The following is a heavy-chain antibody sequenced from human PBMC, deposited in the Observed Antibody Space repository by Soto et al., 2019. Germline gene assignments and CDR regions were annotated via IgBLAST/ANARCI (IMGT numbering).Heavy chain of an antibody. V-gene: IGHV3-23*01. CDR2: ISGSGDRR. J-gene: IGHJ4*02. CDR3: AKGGGWLYDIDY. CDR1: GLTFSPFA. D-gene: IGHD6-19*01. Sequence: EALRLTCEAPGLTFSPFALNWVRKTPGKGLEWVAAISGSGDRRFYTDSVKGRYTIFRDNSKNTLYLQMDSQRADDTAVYDCAKGGGWLYDIDYWGQGTTVTVSS.